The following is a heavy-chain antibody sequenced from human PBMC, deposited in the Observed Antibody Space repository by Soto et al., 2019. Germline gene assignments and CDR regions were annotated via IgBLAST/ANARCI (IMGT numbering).Heavy chain of an antibody. V-gene: IGHV3-7*03. CDR1: GFTFSSYW. CDR2: IKQDGSEK. J-gene: IGHJ6*02. Sequence: HPGGSMRLSCAASGFTFSSYWMSWVRQAQGKGLEWVANIKQDGSEKYYVDSVKGRFTISRDNAKNSLYLQMNSLRAEDTAVYYCARDYGTSMATIPLYYYYYGMDVWGQGTTVTVSS. D-gene: IGHD5-12*01. CDR3: ARDYGTSMATIPLYYYYYGMDV.